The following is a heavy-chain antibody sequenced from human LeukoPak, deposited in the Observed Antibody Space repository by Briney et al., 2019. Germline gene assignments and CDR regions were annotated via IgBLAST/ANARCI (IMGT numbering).Heavy chain of an antibody. Sequence: GGSLRLPCAASGFTFSSYSMNWVRQAPGKGLEWVSSISSSSSYIYYADSVKGRFTISRDNAKNSLYLQMNSLRAEDTAVYYCARDVLNYYGSGSYYNDYYYGMDVWGQGTTVTVSS. V-gene: IGHV3-21*01. J-gene: IGHJ6*02. CDR1: GFTFSSYS. D-gene: IGHD3-10*01. CDR2: ISSSSSYI. CDR3: ARDVLNYYGSGSYYNDYYYGMDV.